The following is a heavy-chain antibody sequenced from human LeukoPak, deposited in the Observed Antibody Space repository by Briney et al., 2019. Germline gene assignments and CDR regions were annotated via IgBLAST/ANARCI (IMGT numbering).Heavy chain of an antibody. V-gene: IGHV4-59*01. CDR3: VSSSSGWYFPFDP. D-gene: IGHD6-19*01. CDR1: GGSISSYY. Sequence: PSKTLSLTCTVSGGSISSYYWSWIRQPPGKGLEWIGYIYYNGNTNYNSSLKSRVTISVDTSKNQFSLKMSSVTAADTAVYYCVSSSSGWYFPFDPWGQGTLVTVSS. CDR2: IYYNGNT. J-gene: IGHJ5*02.